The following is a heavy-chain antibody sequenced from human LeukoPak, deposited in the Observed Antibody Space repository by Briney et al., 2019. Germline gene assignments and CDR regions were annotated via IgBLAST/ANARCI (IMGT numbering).Heavy chain of an antibody. CDR3: ARRPGGSGWYLYDDY. V-gene: IGHV5-51*01. CDR1: GYSFTSYW. Sequence: GESLKISCKGSGYSFTSYWIGWVRQMPGKGLEWMGIIYPGDSDTRYSPSFQGQVTISADKSISTAYLQWSSLKASDTAMYYCARRPGGSGWYLYDDYWGQGTLVTVSS. D-gene: IGHD6-19*01. J-gene: IGHJ4*02. CDR2: IYPGDSDT.